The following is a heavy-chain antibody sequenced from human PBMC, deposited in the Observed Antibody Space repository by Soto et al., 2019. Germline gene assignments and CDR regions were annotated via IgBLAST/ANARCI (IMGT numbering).Heavy chain of an antibody. CDR2: ISGSGGST. V-gene: IGHV3-23*01. J-gene: IGHJ5*02. D-gene: IGHD2-2*01. CDR3: AKVGSSTSCYAT. CDR1: GFTFSSYA. Sequence: EVQLLESGGGLVQPGGSLRLSCAASGFTFSSYAMSWVRQAPGKGLEWVSAISGSGGSTYYADSVKGRFTISRDNAKNTLYLQMNSARAEDTAVYYCAKVGSSTSCYATWGQGTLVTVSS.